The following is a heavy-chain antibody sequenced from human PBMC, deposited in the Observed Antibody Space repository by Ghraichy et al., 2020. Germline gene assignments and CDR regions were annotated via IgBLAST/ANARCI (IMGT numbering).Heavy chain of an antibody. D-gene: IGHD3-3*01. CDR2: VYYSGST. CDR1: GASIKSYY. CDR3: ARDLTTYYDSSSDRYVYYGMDV. Sequence: SETLSLTCTVSGASIKSYYWTWIRQPPGKGLEWIGHVYYSGSTNYKPSLKSRATISLDTSKSQFSLKLASVTAADTAVYYCARDLTTYYDSSSDRYVYYGMDVWGQGTTVTVSS. V-gene: IGHV4-59*01. J-gene: IGHJ6*02.